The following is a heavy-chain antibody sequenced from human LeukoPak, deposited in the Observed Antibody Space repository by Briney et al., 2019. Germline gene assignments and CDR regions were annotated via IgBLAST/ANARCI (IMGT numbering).Heavy chain of an antibody. V-gene: IGHV1-46*01. J-gene: IGHJ4*02. Sequence: GASVKVSCKASGYTFTSYYIHWVRQAPGQGLAWMGIINLSAGSTSYAQKFQGRLTMTRDTSTSTVYLELSSLRSEDTATYYCARATFQDSSAYSDYYFDLWGQGALVTVSS. CDR2: INLSAGST. CDR1: GYTFTSYY. D-gene: IGHD3-22*01. CDR3: ARATFQDSSAYSDYYFDL.